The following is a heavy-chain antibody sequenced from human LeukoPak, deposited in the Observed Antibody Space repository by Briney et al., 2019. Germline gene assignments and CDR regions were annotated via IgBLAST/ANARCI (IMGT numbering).Heavy chain of an antibody. CDR3: ARERPEIDY. V-gene: IGHV3-48*03. J-gene: IGHJ4*02. Sequence: GGSLRLSCAASGFTFSSYEMNWVRQAPGKGLEWVSYISSSGSTIYYADSVKGRFTISRDNAKNALYLQMNSLRAEDTAVYYCARERPEIDYWGQGTLVTVSS. CDR1: GFTFSSYE. CDR2: ISSSGSTI.